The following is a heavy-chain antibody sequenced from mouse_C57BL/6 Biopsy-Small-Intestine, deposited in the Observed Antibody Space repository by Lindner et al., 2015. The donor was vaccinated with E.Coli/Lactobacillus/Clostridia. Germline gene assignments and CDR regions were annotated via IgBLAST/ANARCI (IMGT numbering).Heavy chain of an antibody. J-gene: IGHJ2*01. Sequence: LQESGGGLVKPGGSLKLSCAASGFTFSSYAMSWVRQTPEKRLEWVATISDGGSYTYYPDNVKGRFTISRDNAKNNLYLQMSHLKSEDTAMYYCAREEYYGSSYYFDYWGPRHHSHSLL. V-gene: IGHV5-4*01. CDR1: GFTFSSYA. CDR3: AREEYYGSSYYFDY. CDR2: ISDGGSYT. D-gene: IGHD1-1*01.